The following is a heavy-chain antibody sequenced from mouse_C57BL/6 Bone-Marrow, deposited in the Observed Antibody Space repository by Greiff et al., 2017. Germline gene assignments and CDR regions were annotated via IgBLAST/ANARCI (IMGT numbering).Heavy chain of an antibody. D-gene: IGHD2-5*01. CDR3: ERSYYSNYVYWYFDV. J-gene: IGHJ1*03. V-gene: IGHV1-82*01. Sequence: QVQLQQSGPELVKPGASVKISCKASGYAFSSSWMNWVKQRPGKGLEWIGRIYPGDGDTNYNGKFKGKATLTADKSSSTAYMQLSSLTSEDSAVYFCERSYYSNYVYWYFDVWGTGTTVTVSS. CDR2: IYPGDGDT. CDR1: GYAFSSSW.